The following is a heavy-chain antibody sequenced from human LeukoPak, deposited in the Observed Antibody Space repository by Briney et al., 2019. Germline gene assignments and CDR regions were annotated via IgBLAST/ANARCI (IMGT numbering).Heavy chain of an antibody. D-gene: IGHD3-22*01. CDR1: GGSISSYY. V-gene: IGHV4-59*01. CDR3: ARAGSSAYLIDY. CDR2: IYYSGST. J-gene: IGHJ4*02. Sequence: SETLSLTCTVSGGSISSYYWSWIRQPPGKGLEWIGYIYYSGSTNYNPSLKGRVTISVDTSKNHFSLKLTSVTAADTAVYYCARAGSSAYLIDYWGQGTLVTVSS.